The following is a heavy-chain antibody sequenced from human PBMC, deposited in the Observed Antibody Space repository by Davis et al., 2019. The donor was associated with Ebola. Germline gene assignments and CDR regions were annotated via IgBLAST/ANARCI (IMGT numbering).Heavy chain of an antibody. J-gene: IGHJ6*02. CDR3: ASSAVQGVIWYYGMDV. D-gene: IGHD3-10*01. CDR2: ISAYNGNT. CDR1: GYTFTSYA. V-gene: IGHV1-18*01. Sequence: AASVKVSCKASGYTFTSYAISWVRQAPGQGLEWMGWISAYNGNTNYAQKLQGRVTMTTDTSTSTAYMELRSLRSDDTAVYYCASSAVQGVIWYYGMDVWGQGTTVTVSS.